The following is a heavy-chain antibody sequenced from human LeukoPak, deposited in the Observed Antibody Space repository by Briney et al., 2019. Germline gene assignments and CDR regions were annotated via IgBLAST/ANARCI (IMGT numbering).Heavy chain of an antibody. J-gene: IGHJ3*02. CDR2: ISWNSGSI. CDR1: GFTFDDYA. Sequence: PGRSLRLSCAASGFTFDDYAMHWVRQAPGKGLEWVSGISWNSGSIGYADSVKGRFTISRDNAKNSLYLQMNSLRAEDTALYYCAKDNGLMVRGVHDAFDIWGQGTMVTVSS. D-gene: IGHD3-10*01. CDR3: AKDNGLMVRGVHDAFDI. V-gene: IGHV3-9*01.